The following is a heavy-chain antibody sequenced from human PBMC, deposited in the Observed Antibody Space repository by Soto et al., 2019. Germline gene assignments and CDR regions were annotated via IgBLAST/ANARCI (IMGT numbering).Heavy chain of an antibody. J-gene: IGHJ4*02. CDR1: GGSFSGYY. CDR3: ARRGYGGYSGLGHFYY. D-gene: IGHD2-21*02. V-gene: IGHV4-34*01. Sequence: QVQLQQWGAGLLKPSETLSLTCTVYGGSFSGYYWSWIRQPPGKGLEWIGEINYSGSTNYNPSLKSRVTISVDTSKNQSPLKLNSVAAAATAVYYCARRGYGGYSGLGHFYYRGQGTLVTVSS. CDR2: INYSGST.